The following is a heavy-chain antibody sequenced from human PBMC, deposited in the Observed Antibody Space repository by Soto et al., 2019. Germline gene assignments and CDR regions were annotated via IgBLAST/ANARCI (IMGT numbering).Heavy chain of an antibody. CDR1: GYSISSGYY. CDR2: IYHSGST. D-gene: IGHD4-17*01. J-gene: IGHJ6*02. CDR3: VRDQSSYGDLSRYYYYGMDV. V-gene: IGHV4-38-2*02. Sequence: LETLSLTCTVSGYSISSGYYWGWIRQPPGKGLEWIGSIYHSGSTYYNPSLKSRVTISVDTSKNQFSLKLSSVTAADTAVYYCVRDQSSYGDLSRYYYYGMDVWGQGTTVTVSS.